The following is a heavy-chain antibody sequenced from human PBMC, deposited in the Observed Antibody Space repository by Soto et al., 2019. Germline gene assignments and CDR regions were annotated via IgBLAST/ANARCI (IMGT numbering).Heavy chain of an antibody. CDR2: MKQDGTET. V-gene: IGHV3-7*01. J-gene: IGHJ4*02. CDR1: GFTFRNFW. CDR3: ARENYFDY. Sequence: GGSLRLSCAGSGFTFRNFWMGWVRQAPGKRLKWVASMKQDGTETSYADSVKGRFTVSRDNAKNSLYLQMNSLGADDTAVYYCARENYFDYWGQGTLVTVSS.